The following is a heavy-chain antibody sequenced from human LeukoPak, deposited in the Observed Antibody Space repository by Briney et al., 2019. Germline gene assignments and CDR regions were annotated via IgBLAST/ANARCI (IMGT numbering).Heavy chain of an antibody. CDR2: MNPNSGNT. CDR1: GYTFTSYD. D-gene: IGHD3-3*01. Sequence: ASVKVSCKASGYTFTSYDINWVRQATGQGLEWMGWMNPNSGNTGYAQKFQGRVTMTRNTSISTAYMELSSLRSEDTAVYYCARSITIFEGAFDIWGQGTMVTVSS. CDR3: ARSITIFEGAFDI. V-gene: IGHV1-8*01. J-gene: IGHJ3*02.